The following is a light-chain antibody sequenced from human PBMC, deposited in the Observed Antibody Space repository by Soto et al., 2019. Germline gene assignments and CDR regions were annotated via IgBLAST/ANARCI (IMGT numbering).Light chain of an antibody. CDR1: SSDVGSYKF. CDR2: EGS. V-gene: IGLV2-23*01. CDR3: CSYAGSSTLV. J-gene: IGLJ2*01. Sequence: QSALTQRASVSGSPGQSITISCTGTSSDVGSYKFVSWYQQHPGKAPKLMIYEGSKRPSGVSNRFSGSKSGNTASLTISGLQAEDEADYYCCSYAGSSTLVFGGGTKLTVL.